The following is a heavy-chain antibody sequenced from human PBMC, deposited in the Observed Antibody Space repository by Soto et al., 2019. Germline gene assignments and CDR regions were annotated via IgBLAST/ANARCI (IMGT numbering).Heavy chain of an antibody. CDR2: ISAYNGNT. CDR1: GYTFTSYG. J-gene: IGHJ5*01. D-gene: IGHD2-2*02. CDR3: ARDLGVVVQAAIRRNNWFDS. V-gene: IGHV1-18*04. Sequence: GASVKVSCKASGYTFTSYGISWVRQAPGQGLEWMGWISAYNGNTNYAQKLQGRVTMTTDTSTSTAYMELRSLRSDDTAVYYCARDLGVVVQAAIRRNNWFDSWGQGTLVTVSS.